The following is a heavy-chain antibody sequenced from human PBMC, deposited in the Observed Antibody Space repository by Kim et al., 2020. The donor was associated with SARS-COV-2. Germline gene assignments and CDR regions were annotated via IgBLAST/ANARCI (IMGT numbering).Heavy chain of an antibody. CDR2: INHSGST. V-gene: IGHV4-34*01. Sequence: SETLSLTCAVYGGSFSGYYWSWIRQPPGKGLEWIGEINHSGSTNYNPSLKSRVTISVDTSKNQFSLKLSSVTAADTAVYYCARGPITMVRGVISSNWFDPWGQGTLVTVSS. CDR1: GGSFSGYY. J-gene: IGHJ5*02. CDR3: ARGPITMVRGVISSNWFDP. D-gene: IGHD3-10*01.